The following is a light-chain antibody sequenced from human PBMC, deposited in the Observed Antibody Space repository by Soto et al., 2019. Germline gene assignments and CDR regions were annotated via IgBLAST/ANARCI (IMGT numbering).Light chain of an antibody. CDR3: SSYTSSSTPYV. CDR1: SSDVGDYNY. Sequence: QSALTQPASVSGSPGQSITISCTGTSSDVGDYNYVSWYQQHPGKAPKLMIYEVRYRPSGVSIRFSGSKSGNTASLTISGLQAEDEADYYCSSYTSSSTPYVFGTGTKLTVL. CDR2: EVR. V-gene: IGLV2-14*01. J-gene: IGLJ1*01.